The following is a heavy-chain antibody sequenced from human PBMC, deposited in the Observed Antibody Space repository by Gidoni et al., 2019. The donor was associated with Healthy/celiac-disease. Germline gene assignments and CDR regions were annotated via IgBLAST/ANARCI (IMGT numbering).Heavy chain of an antibody. CDR2: IRSKAYGGTT. V-gene: IGHV3-49*05. Sequence: EVQLVESGGGLVKPGRSLSLSCTASGFTFGDYAMSWFRQAPGKGLEWVGFIRSKAYGGTTEYAASVKGRFTISRDDSKSIAYLQMNSLKTEDTAVYYCVISMTTVTTYHYWGQGTLVTVSS. D-gene: IGHD4-17*01. CDR1: GFTFGDYA. J-gene: IGHJ4*02. CDR3: VISMTTVTTYHY.